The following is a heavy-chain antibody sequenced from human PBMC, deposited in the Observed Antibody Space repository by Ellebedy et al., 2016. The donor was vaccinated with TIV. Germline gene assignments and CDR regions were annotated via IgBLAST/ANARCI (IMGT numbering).Heavy chain of an antibody. CDR3: ARDMAWGNERVNDALDI. CDR1: GFTFTPYS. J-gene: IGHJ3*02. D-gene: IGHD7-27*01. CDR2: ISRSSLTI. Sequence: GGSLRLSCAASGFTFTPYSMNWVRQAPGKGLEWVSYISRSSLTIYYADSVKGRFTISRDNAENSLYLQMSSLRADDTAMYYCARDMAWGNERVNDALDIWGQGTMVTVSP. V-gene: IGHV3-48*04.